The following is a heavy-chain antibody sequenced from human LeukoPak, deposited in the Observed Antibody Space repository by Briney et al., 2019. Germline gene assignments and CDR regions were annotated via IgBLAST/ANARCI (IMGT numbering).Heavy chain of an antibody. Sequence: GRSLRLSCAASGFTLSSYGMHWVRQAPGKGLEWVAVIWYDGSNKYYADSVKGRFTISRDNSKNTLYLQMNSLRAEDTALYYCARVRSSGYYLEPYGMDVWGQGTTVTVSS. CDR1: GFTLSSYG. D-gene: IGHD3-22*01. V-gene: IGHV3-33*01. CDR3: ARVRSSGYYLEPYGMDV. J-gene: IGHJ6*02. CDR2: IWYDGSNK.